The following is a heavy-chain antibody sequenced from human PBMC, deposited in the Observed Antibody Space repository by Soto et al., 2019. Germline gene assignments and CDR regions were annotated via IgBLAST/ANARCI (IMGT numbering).Heavy chain of an antibody. V-gene: IGHV3-66*01. CDR2: IYSGGRT. CDR1: GLTVSSNS. D-gene: IGHD3-9*01. J-gene: IGHJ4*02. CDR3: ARDISLFSFGYQRGNYFDY. Sequence: PGGSLRLSCVVSGLTVSSNSMNWVRQAPGKGLEWVAIIYSGGRTNYADSVKGRFAISRDTSKNTLYLQMTTLRVEDTAVYYCARDISLFSFGYQRGNYFDYWGQGALVTVSS.